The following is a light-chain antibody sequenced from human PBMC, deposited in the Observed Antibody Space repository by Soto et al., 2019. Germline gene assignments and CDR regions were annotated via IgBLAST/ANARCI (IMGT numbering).Light chain of an antibody. J-gene: IGKJ4*01. CDR2: DAS. CDR1: QGGSTY. CDR3: QQRSNWPLT. Sequence: EIVLTQSPATLSLSPGERATLSCRASQGGSTYLAWYQQKPGQAPRLLIYDASNRATGIPPRFNGSGSGTDFTLSISSLAPEDFAVSTCQQRSNWPLTFGGGTTVEIK. V-gene: IGKV3-11*01.